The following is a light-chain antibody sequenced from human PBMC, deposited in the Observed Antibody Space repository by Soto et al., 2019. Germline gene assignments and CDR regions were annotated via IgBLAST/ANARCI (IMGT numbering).Light chain of an antibody. CDR2: EVS. V-gene: IGLV2-14*01. CDR1: SSDVGGYKY. Sequence: QSAPTQPPSASGSPGQSITISCTGTSSDVGGYKYVSWYQQHPDKAPKLIIFEVSNRPSGISSRFSGSKSGNTASLTISGLQAEDEADYYCASYTSSSTSVIFGRGTKLTVL. J-gene: IGLJ2*01. CDR3: ASYTSSSTSVI.